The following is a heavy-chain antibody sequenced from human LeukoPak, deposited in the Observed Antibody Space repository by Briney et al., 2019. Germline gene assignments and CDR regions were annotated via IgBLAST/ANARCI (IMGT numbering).Heavy chain of an antibody. CDR2: INPSGGST. J-gene: IGHJ4*02. D-gene: IGHD3-22*01. V-gene: IGHV1-46*01. CDR3: ARSTFSDYDSSGYYPIFDY. Sequence: GASVKVSCKASGYTFTSYYMHWVRQAPGQGLEWMGIINPSGGSTSYAQKFQGRVTMTRDTSTSTVYVELGSLRSEDTAVYYCARSTFSDYDSSGYYPIFDYWGQGTLVTVSS. CDR1: GYTFTSYY.